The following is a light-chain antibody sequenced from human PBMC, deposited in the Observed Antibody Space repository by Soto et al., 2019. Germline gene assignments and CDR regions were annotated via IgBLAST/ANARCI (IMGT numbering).Light chain of an antibody. Sequence: EIVLTQSPGTLSLSPGERATLSCRASQSVSSYLAWYQQKPGQAPRLLIYGASIRATGIPARFSGSGSGTDFSLIISSLEPEDFAVYYCQQYSISPWTFGQGTKVEIK. CDR3: QQYSISPWT. V-gene: IGKV3-20*01. CDR2: GAS. J-gene: IGKJ1*01. CDR1: QSVSSY.